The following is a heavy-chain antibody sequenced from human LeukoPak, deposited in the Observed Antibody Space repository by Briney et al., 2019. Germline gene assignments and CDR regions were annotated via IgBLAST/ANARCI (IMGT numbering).Heavy chain of an antibody. CDR3: ARHGIAVVGTGFDY. Sequence: SETLSLTCAVSGGSISSSNWWSWVRQPPGKGLEWIGEIYHSGSTNYIPSLKSRVTISLDTPKKQFSLKLSSVTAADTAVYYCARHGIAVVGTGFDYWGQGTLVTVSS. V-gene: IGHV4-4*02. D-gene: IGHD6-13*01. CDR2: IYHSGST. CDR1: GGSISSSNW. J-gene: IGHJ4*02.